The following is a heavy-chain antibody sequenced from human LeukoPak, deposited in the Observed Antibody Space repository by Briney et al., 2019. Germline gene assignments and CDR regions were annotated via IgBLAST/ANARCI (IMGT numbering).Heavy chain of an antibody. V-gene: IGHV4-39*07. CDR2: IYYSGST. Sequence: PSETLSLTCTVSGGSISSSSYYWGWIRQPPGKGLEWIGSIYYSGSTYYNPSLKSRVTISVDTSKNQFSLKLSSVTAADTAVYYCARDAAKAQLAYFDYWGQGTLVTVFS. CDR3: ARDAAKAQLAYFDY. CDR1: GGSISSSSYY. D-gene: IGHD6-13*01. J-gene: IGHJ4*02.